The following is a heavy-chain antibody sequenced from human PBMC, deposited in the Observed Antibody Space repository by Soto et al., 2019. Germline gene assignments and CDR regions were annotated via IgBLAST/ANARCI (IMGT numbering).Heavy chain of an antibody. D-gene: IGHD6-25*01. J-gene: IGHJ4*02. CDR2: IWDEGSKK. CDR1: GLNFRGYG. CDR3: VTEGGITGARSLGYFNY. V-gene: IGHV3-33*01. Sequence: QVQLVESGGGVVQPGTSLRLSCAASGLNFRGYGFHWVRQAPGKGLDWVAVIWDEGSKKFYADSVKGRFTFSRDDSRNTLFLQIHSLRDEDTAIYYCVTEGGITGARSLGYFNYWGQGTLVTVSS.